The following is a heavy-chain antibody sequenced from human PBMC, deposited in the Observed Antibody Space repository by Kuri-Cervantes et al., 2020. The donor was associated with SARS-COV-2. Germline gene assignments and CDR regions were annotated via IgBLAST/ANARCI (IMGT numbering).Heavy chain of an antibody. D-gene: IGHD2-2*01. CDR1: GFTFGDYA. CDR3: ARDGPLCSTSCYFDY. CDR2: ISYDGSNK. Sequence: GESLKISCTASGFTFGDYAMSWVRQAPGKGLEWVAVISYDGSNKYYADSVKGRFTISRDNSKNTLYLQMNSLRAEDTAVYYCARDGPLCSTSCYFDYWGQGTLVTVSS. V-gene: IGHV3-30-3*01. J-gene: IGHJ4*02.